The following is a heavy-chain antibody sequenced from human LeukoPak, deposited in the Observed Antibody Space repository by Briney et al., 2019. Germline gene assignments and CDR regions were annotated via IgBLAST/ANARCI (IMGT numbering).Heavy chain of an antibody. CDR2: IKHSGST. Sequence: PSETLSLTCAVYGGSFSDNYWTWIRQPPGKGLEFIGEIKHSGSTNYNPSLKSRVTLSVDTSKNQFSLRLKSVTAADTAVYYRARGLYHYDTSGYSASKYYMDVWGKGTTVTVSS. CDR1: GGSFSDNY. D-gene: IGHD3-22*01. V-gene: IGHV4-34*01. J-gene: IGHJ6*03. CDR3: ARGLYHYDTSGYSASKYYMDV.